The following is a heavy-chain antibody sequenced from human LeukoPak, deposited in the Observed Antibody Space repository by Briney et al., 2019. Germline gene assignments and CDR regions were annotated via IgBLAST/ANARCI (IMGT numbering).Heavy chain of an antibody. CDR1: GYTFTSYG. CDR3: ARGTPQLLWFGELFAFDY. J-gene: IGHJ4*02. V-gene: IGHV1-18*01. Sequence: ASVKVSCKASGYTFTSYGISWVRQAPGQGLEWMGWISAYNGNTNYAQKLQGRVTMTTDTSTSTAYMELRSLRSDDTAVSYCARGTPQLLWFGELFAFDYWGQGTLVTVSS. D-gene: IGHD3-10*01. CDR2: ISAYNGNT.